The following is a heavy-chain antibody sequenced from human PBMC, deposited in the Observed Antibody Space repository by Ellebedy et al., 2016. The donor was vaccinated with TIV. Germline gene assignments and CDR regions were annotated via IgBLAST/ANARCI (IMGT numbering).Heavy chain of an antibody. V-gene: IGHV3-48*02. D-gene: IGHD2/OR15-2a*01. CDR3: ARDQHFAFDV. CDR1: RFTFSSYS. J-gene: IGHJ2*01. Sequence: GESLKISCAASRFTFSSYSMNWVRQAPGKGLEWVSYISRDGGATYYADSVRRRFTISRDNVKNSMFLQMNSLRDDDTAVYSCARDQHFAFDVWGRGTLVTVSS. CDR2: ISRDGGAT.